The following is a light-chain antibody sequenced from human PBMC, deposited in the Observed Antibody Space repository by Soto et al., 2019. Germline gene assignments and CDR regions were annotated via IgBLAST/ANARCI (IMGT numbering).Light chain of an antibody. Sequence: EIVLTQSAGTLSLSPGERATLSCRASQSVSSSYLAWYQQKPGQAPRLLIYGASSRATGIPDRFSGSGSGTEFILTISSLQSEDSAVYYCHQYNYWPPETFGQGTKVDIK. CDR2: GAS. CDR3: HQYNYWPPET. J-gene: IGKJ1*01. V-gene: IGKV3-20*01. CDR1: QSVSSSY.